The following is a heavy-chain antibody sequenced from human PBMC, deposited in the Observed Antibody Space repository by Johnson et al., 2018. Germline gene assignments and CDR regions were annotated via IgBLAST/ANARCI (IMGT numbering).Heavy chain of an antibody. CDR3: AKDPHDSSWYRYFQH. J-gene: IGHJ1*01. CDR1: GFTFSNYA. V-gene: IGHV3-23*01. CDR2: ISFSGTI. Sequence: VQSGGSLRLSCAASGFTFSNYAMTWVRQAPGKGLEWVSAISFSGTIKYADSVKGRFTISRDNSKNTLYLQMNSLRAEDTAVYYCAKDPHDSSWYRYFQHWGQGTLVTVSS. D-gene: IGHD6-13*01.